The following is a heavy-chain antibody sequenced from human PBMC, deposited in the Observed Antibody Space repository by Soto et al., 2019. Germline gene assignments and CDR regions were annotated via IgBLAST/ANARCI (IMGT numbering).Heavy chain of an antibody. V-gene: IGHV1-18*01. D-gene: IGHD1-7*01. CDR2: ISAYNGNT. CDR1: GYTFTSYG. J-gene: IGHJ1*01. CDR3: AREHLTRGYNWNFIAEYFQH. Sequence: GASGKVSCKASGYTFTSYGISWVRQAPGQGLEWMGWISAYNGNTNYVQKLQGRVTMTTDTSTSTAYMELRSLRSDDTAVYYCAREHLTRGYNWNFIAEYFQHWGQGTLVTVSS.